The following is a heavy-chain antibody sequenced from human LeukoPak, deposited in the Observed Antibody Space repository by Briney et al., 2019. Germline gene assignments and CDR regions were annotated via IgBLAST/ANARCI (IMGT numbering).Heavy chain of an antibody. Sequence: PSETLSLTCTVSGGSISSGSYYWSWIRQPAGKGLEWIGRIYTSGSTNYNPSLKSRVTISRDTSKNQFSLKLSSVTAADTAVYYCARDGSYYDSGGYYGWFDPWGQGTLVTVSS. J-gene: IGHJ5*02. D-gene: IGHD3-10*01. CDR2: IYTSGST. CDR3: ARDGSYYDSGGYYGWFDP. CDR1: GGSISSGSYY. V-gene: IGHV4-61*02.